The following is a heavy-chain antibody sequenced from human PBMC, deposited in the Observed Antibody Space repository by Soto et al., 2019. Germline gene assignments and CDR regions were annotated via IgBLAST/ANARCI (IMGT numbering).Heavy chain of an antibody. CDR3: ARERREAENYDFWSGYYNYYYYYGMDV. D-gene: IGHD3-3*01. V-gene: IGHV1-18*04. Sequence: GASVKVSCKASGYTFTIYGISCVLQSPVQWRDWMGCISAYNGNTNYAQKLQGRVTMITDTSTSTAYMELRSLRSDDTAVYYCARERREAENYDFWSGYYNYYYYYGMDVWGQGTTVTVSS. CDR1: GYTFTIYG. CDR2: ISAYNGNT. J-gene: IGHJ6*02.